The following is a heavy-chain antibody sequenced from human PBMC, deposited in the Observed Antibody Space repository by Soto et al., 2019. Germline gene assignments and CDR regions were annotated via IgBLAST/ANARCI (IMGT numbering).Heavy chain of an antibody. CDR3: ARLFYTASDYYGMDV. D-gene: IGHD2-21*02. J-gene: IGHJ6*02. V-gene: IGHV5-10-1*01. CDR1: GYTFANYW. Sequence: PGESLKISCKGSGYTFANYWTSWVRQVPGKGLEWMARIDPSDSYINYSPSFQGRVTVSVDKSGTTAYLQWSTLKASDTAIYYCARLFYTASDYYGMDVWGQGTTVTVSS. CDR2: IDPSDSYI.